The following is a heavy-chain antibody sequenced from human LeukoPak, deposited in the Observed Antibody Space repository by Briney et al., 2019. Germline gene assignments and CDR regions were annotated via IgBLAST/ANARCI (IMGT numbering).Heavy chain of an antibody. D-gene: IGHD6-19*01. CDR2: IVGSGSRT. CDR1: GFTFSSYS. V-gene: IGHV3-23*01. Sequence: GGSLRLSCAASGFTFSSYSMSWVSQPHGKSLGWESGIVGSGSRTYYAYSVKGRFTISRDNSKNTLYLQMNSLRAEDTAIYYCAKKYGVTVYGSGLNYFDYWGQGTLVTVSS. CDR3: AKKYGVTVYGSGLNYFDY. J-gene: IGHJ4*02.